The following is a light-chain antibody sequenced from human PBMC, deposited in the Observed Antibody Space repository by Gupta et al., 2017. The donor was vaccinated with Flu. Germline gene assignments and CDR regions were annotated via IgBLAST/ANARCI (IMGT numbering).Light chain of an antibody. V-gene: IGLV3-21*02. J-gene: IGLJ3*02. Sequence: TARITCGGNNIGSKTVHWYQQKPGQAPVLVVYDDRDRHSGITERFSGSNSGNTATLTISRVEAGDEADYYCQVWDRSSDHSNWVFGGGTKLTVL. CDR3: QVWDRSSDHSNWV. CDR1: NIGSKT. CDR2: DDR.